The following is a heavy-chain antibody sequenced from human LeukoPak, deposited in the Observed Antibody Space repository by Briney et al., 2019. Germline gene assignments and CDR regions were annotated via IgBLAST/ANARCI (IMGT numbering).Heavy chain of an antibody. Sequence: PGRSLRLSCAASGFTFRSYAMHWVRQAPGKGLEWVAVISYDGRNQYYADSVKGRFTISRDDSKNTLYLQMNSLRTDDTAVYYCARDHKAAAGRDFDYWGQGTLVTVSS. CDR2: ISYDGRNQ. D-gene: IGHD6-13*01. J-gene: IGHJ4*02. CDR1: GFTFRSYA. V-gene: IGHV3-30*04. CDR3: ARDHKAAAGRDFDY.